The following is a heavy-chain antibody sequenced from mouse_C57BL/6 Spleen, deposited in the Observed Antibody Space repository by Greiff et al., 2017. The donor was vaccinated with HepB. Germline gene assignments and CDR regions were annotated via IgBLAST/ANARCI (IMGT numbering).Heavy chain of an antibody. CDR3: ARLDTTGLYYFDY. V-gene: IGHV1-50*01. Sequence: VKQSCKASGYTFTSYWMQWVKQRPGQGLEWIGEIDPSDSYTNYNQKFKGKATLTVDTSSSTAYMQLSSLTPEDSAVYYCARLDTTGLYYFDYWGQGTTLTVSS. J-gene: IGHJ2*01. CDR2: IDPSDSYT. CDR1: GYTFTSYW. D-gene: IGHD1-1*01.